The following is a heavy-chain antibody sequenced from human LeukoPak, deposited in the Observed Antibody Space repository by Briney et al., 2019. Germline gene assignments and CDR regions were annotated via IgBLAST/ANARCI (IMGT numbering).Heavy chain of an antibody. Sequence: PGGSLRLSCAASGFTFSSYSMNWVRQAPGKGLEWVSSISSSSSYIYYADSVKGRFTISRDNAKNSLYLQMNSLRAEDTAVYYCARESPSYGGNVFDYWGQGTLVTVSS. CDR1: GFTFSSYS. CDR2: ISSSSSYI. J-gene: IGHJ4*02. V-gene: IGHV3-21*01. CDR3: ARESPSYGGNVFDY. D-gene: IGHD4-23*01.